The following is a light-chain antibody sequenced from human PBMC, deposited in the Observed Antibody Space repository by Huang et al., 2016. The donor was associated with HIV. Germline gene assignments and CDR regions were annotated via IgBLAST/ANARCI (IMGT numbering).Light chain of an antibody. Sequence: EIVLTQSPVTLSASPGERATLSCRASQRVSHYLAWYQHKPGQAPRLLIYDAATRATGIPARFSGSGSGTDFTLTISSLEPEDFAVYYCQQRSNWPPTLTFGGGTKVEIK. V-gene: IGKV3-11*01. CDR2: DAA. J-gene: IGKJ4*01. CDR3: QQRSNWPPTLT. CDR1: QRVSHY.